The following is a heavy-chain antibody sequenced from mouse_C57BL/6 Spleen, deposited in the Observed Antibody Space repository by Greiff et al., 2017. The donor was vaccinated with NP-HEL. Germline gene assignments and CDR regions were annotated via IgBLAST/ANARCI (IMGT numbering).Heavy chain of an antibody. CDR1: GYTFTSYT. D-gene: IGHD3-2*02. Sequence: VKLVESGAELARPGASVKMSCKASGYTFTSYTMHWVKQRPGQGLEWIGYINPSSGYTKYNQKFKDKATLTADKSSSTAYMQLSSLTSEDSAVYYCAREATGAYWGQGTLVTVSA. J-gene: IGHJ3*01. V-gene: IGHV1-4*01. CDR2: INPSSGYT. CDR3: AREATGAY.